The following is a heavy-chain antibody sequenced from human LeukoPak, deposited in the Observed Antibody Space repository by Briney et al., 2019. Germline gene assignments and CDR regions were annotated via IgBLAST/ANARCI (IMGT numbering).Heavy chain of an antibody. CDR2: ISSSSSYI. V-gene: IGHV3-21*01. CDR3: ARGGGGGYSNYLDY. CDR1: GFTFSSYS. Sequence: GGSLRLSCAASGFTFSSYSMNWVRQAPGKGLEWVSSISSSSSYIYYADSVKGRFTISRDNAKNSLYLQMNSLRAEDTAVYYCARGGGGGYSNYLDYWGQGTLVTVSS. J-gene: IGHJ4*02. D-gene: IGHD4-11*01.